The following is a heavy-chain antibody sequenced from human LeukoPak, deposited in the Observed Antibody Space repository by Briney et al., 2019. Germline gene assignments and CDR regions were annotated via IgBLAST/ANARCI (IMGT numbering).Heavy chain of an antibody. D-gene: IGHD5-18*01. CDR2: IYYSGSN. CDR1: GGSINSSGHY. J-gene: IGHJ4*02. CDR3: VRQKVTTSDY. Sequence: TSETLSLTCTVSGGSINSSGHYWGWIRQPPGEGLEWIGTIYYSGSNYANPSLKRRVTISVDTSKKQFSLKLNSVTAADTAVYYCVRQKVTTSDYWGQGPLVTVP. V-gene: IGHV4-39*01.